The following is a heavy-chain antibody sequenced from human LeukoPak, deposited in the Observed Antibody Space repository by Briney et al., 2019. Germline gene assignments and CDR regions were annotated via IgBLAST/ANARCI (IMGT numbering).Heavy chain of an antibody. CDR3: AIGDSLGELSSSFEY. CDR1: GFTFSSYA. CDR2: VSYDGSNK. Sequence: GGSLRLSCAASGFTFSSYAMSWVRQAPDKGLEWVAVVSYDGSNKYYADSVKGRFTVSRDNSKNTLYLQMNSLRAEDTAVYYCAIGDSLGELSSSFEYWGQGTLVTVSS. J-gene: IGHJ4*02. V-gene: IGHV3-30*04. D-gene: IGHD3-16*02.